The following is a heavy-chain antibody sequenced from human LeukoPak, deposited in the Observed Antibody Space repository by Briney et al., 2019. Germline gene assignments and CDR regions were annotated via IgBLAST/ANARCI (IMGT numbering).Heavy chain of an antibody. CDR1: GFXFSSYG. V-gene: IGHV3-33*01. CDR3: ATAPSGSGTFLDY. CDR2: IWYGGSDK. Sequence: GGSLRLSCAASGFXFSSYGMHWARQAPGKGLEWVAVIWYGGSDKYYADSVKGRFTISRDNSKNTLYLQMNSLRAEDTAVYYCATAPSGSGTFLDYWGQGTLVTVSS. D-gene: IGHD3-10*01. J-gene: IGHJ4*02.